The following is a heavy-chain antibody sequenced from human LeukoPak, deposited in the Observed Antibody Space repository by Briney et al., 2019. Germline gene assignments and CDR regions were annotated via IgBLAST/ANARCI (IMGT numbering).Heavy chain of an antibody. D-gene: IGHD5-24*01. CDR2: INPNSGGT. Sequence: ASVKVSCKASGYTFTGYYMHWVRQAPGQGLEWMGWINPNSGGTNYAQKFQGRVTMTRDTSISTAYMELSRLRSDDTAVYSCAREGGDGYNYVDYWGQGTMVTVSS. CDR1: GYTFTGYY. V-gene: IGHV1-2*02. CDR3: AREGGDGYNYVDY. J-gene: IGHJ4*02.